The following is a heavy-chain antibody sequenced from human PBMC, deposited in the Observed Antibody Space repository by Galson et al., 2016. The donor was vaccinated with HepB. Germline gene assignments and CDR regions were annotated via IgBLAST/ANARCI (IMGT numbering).Heavy chain of an antibody. CDR3: AIRPGRYGSGWRS. D-gene: IGHD6-19*01. CDR2: INHSGST. CDR1: GGSFSNYY. J-gene: IGHJ5*02. V-gene: IGHV4-34*01. Sequence: SETLSLTCAVYGGSFSNYYWNWIRQPPGKGLEWIGEINHSGSTNYNPSLKSRVTISVDTSKNQFSLKLSSVTAADTAVYYCAIRPGRYGSGWRSWGQGTLVTVSS.